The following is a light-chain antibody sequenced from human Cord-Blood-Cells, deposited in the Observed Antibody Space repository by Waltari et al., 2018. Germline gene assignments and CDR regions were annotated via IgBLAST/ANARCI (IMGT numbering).Light chain of an antibody. Sequence: EIVLTRSPATLSLSPGERATLSCRASQSVSSYLAWYQRKPGQAPRLLIYDASNRATGIPARFSGSGSGTDFTLTISSLEPEDFAVYYCQQRSNWPPWTFGQGTKVEIK. J-gene: IGKJ1*01. CDR3: QQRSNWPPWT. CDR1: QSVSSY. CDR2: DAS. V-gene: IGKV3-11*01.